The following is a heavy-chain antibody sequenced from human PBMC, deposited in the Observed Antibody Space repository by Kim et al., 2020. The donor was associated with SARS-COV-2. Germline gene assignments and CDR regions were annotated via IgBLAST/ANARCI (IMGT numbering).Heavy chain of an antibody. Sequence: SETLSLTCTVSGGSISSGSYYWSWIRQPAGKGLEWIGRIYTSGSTNYNPSLKSRVTISVDTSKNQFSLKLSSVTAADTAVYYCARVLSSGIQLWKRQRHDAFDIWGQGTMVTVSS. V-gene: IGHV4-61*02. CDR3: ARVLSSGIQLWKRQRHDAFDI. CDR1: GGSISSGSYY. CDR2: IYTSGST. D-gene: IGHD5-18*01. J-gene: IGHJ3*02.